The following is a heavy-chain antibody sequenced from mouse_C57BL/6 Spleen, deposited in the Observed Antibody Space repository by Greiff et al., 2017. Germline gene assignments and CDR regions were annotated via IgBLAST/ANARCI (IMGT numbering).Heavy chain of an antibody. Sequence: EVKLVESGGGLVQPKGSLKLSCAASGFSFTTYAMNWVRQAPGKGLEWVARIRSKSNNYATYYADSVKDRFTISRDDSESMLYLQMNNLKTEDTAMYYCVRQGHSYYGNFYGYFDVWGTGTTVTVSS. J-gene: IGHJ1*03. D-gene: IGHD2-10*01. CDR3: VRQGHSYYGNFYGYFDV. V-gene: IGHV10-1*01. CDR1: GFSFTTYA. CDR2: IRSKSNNYAT.